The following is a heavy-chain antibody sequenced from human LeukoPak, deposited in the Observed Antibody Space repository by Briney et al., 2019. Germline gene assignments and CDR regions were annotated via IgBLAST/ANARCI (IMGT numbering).Heavy chain of an antibody. Sequence: SETLSFTCTVSGGSVSSGSYFWTWIRQSPGKRLEYVGYIYDSGRTNYNPSLKSRVTISKDTSKNQFSLKLSSVTAADTAVYYCARDRLGGYSYVYWGQGSLVTVSS. CDR2: IYDSGRT. V-gene: IGHV4-61*01. D-gene: IGHD5-12*01. CDR3: ARDRLGGYSYVY. J-gene: IGHJ4*02. CDR1: GGSVSSGSYF.